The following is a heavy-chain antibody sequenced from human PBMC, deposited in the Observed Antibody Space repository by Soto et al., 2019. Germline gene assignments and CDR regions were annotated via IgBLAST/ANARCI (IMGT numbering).Heavy chain of an antibody. CDR1: GFTFSSYA. V-gene: IGHV3-30-3*01. CDR2: ISYDGSNK. CDR3: ARGGGYYYDSSGPDALDI. Sequence: QVQLVESGGGVVQPGRSLRLSCAASGFTFSSYAMHWVRQAPGKGLEWVAVISYDGSNKYYADSVKGRFTISRDNSKNTLYLQMNSLRAEDTAVYYCARGGGYYYDSSGPDALDIWGQGTMVTVSS. J-gene: IGHJ3*02. D-gene: IGHD3-22*01.